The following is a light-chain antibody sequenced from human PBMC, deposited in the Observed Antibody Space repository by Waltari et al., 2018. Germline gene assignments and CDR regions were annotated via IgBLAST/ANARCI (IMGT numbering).Light chain of an antibody. CDR3: YTTDSSGNPI. CDR1: ALSRKY. Sequence: SNELTQPPSVSVSPGQTARITCSGEALSRKYAYWCQQKSGQAPVLVIYEDTKRPPGLPERFSGSTAGTMATLTISGAQVDDEAAYYCYTTDSSGNPIFGGGTKLTVL. V-gene: IGLV3-10*01. J-gene: IGLJ2*01. CDR2: EDT.